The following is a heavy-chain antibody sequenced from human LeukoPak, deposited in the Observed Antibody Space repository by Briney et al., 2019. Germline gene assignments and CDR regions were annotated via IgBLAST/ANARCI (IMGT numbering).Heavy chain of an antibody. D-gene: IGHD1-26*01. J-gene: IGHJ4*02. CDR3: AKGHGLVGATYPFDY. CDR2: ISGSGGST. CDR1: GFTFSSYA. V-gene: IGHV3-23*01. Sequence: GGSLRLSCAASGFTFSSYAMSWVRQAPGKGLEWVSAISGSGGSTYYADSVKGRFTISRDNSKNTLYLQMNSLRAEDTAVYYCAKGHGLVGATYPFDYWGQGTLVTVSS.